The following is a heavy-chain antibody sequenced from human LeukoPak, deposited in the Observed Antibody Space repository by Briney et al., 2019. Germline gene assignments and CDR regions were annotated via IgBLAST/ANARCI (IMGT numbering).Heavy chain of an antibody. J-gene: IGHJ4*02. Sequence: ASVKVSCKASGYTFTSYDINWVRQATGQGLEWMGWVNPNGGNTGYAQKFQGRVTITRNTSISTAYMELSSLRSEDTAVYYCASTPRKYYYDSSGYANDYWGQGTLVTVSS. CDR1: GYTFTSYD. D-gene: IGHD3-22*01. CDR2: VNPNGGNT. V-gene: IGHV1-8*03. CDR3: ASTPRKYYYDSSGYANDY.